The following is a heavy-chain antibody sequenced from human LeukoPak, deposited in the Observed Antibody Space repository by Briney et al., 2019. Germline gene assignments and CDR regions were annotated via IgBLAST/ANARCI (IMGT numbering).Heavy chain of an antibody. D-gene: IGHD2-15*01. CDR2: NNHSGST. V-gene: IGHV4-34*01. CDR3: ARGYCSGGSCSVYFDY. J-gene: IGHJ4*02. Sequence: SETLSLACAVYSGSFSGYYWSWIRQPPGKGLEWIGENNHSGSTNYNPSLKSRVTISVDTSKNQFSLKLSSVTAADTVVYYCARGYCSGGSCSVYFDYWGQGTLVTVSS. CDR1: SGSFSGYY.